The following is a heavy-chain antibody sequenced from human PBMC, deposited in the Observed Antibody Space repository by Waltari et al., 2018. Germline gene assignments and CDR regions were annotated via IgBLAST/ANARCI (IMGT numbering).Heavy chain of an antibody. CDR2: IYHSGST. CDR1: GYSISSGYY. D-gene: IGHD2-15*01. V-gene: IGHV4-38-2*01. Sequence: QVQLQESGPGLVKPSETLSLTCAVSGYSISSGYYWGWIRQPPGKGLEWIGSIYHSGSTYYNPSLKSRVTISVDTSKNQFSLKLSSVTAADTAVYYCARHEEGPIVVVVAATDAFDIWGQGTMVTVSS. CDR3: ARHEEGPIVVVVAATDAFDI. J-gene: IGHJ3*02.